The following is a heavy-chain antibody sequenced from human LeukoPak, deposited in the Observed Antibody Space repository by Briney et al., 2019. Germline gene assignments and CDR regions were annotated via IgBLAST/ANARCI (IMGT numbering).Heavy chain of an antibody. J-gene: IGHJ4*02. CDR2: IYYSGST. CDR3: ARERRDGYNYVDY. CDR1: GASISSHY. D-gene: IGHD5-24*01. V-gene: IGHV4-59*11. Sequence: SETLSLTCSVSGASISSHYWSWIRQPRAKGLEWLGDIYYSGSTEYNPSLKSRITLSLDTSKNQLSLKLTSVTAADTALYYCARERRDGYNYVDYWGQGTLVTVYS.